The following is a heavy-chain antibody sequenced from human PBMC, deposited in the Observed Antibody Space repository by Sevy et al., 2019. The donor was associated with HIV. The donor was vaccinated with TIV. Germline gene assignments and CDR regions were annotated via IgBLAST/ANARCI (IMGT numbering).Heavy chain of an antibody. D-gene: IGHD2-21*01. CDR3: AKDINRGCDGVNCYSYYYYFYGLDV. Sequence: GGSLRHSCAASGFPFNDHAMHWVRQVPGKGLEWVSGVSWNSRNIGYADSVKGRFTISRDNARHFLYLEMNSLRPEDTALYYCAKDINRGCDGVNCYSYYYYFYGLDVWGQGTTVTVSS. CDR1: GFPFNDHA. CDR2: VSWNSRNI. J-gene: IGHJ6*02. V-gene: IGHV3-9*01.